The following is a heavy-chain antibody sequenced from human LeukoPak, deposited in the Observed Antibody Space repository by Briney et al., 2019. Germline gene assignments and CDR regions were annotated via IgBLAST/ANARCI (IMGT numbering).Heavy chain of an antibody. Sequence: EASVKVSCKASGYTFTSYGIIWVRQAPGQGLEWMGWISTYNGNTNYAQKIQGRVTMTTDTSTSTAYMELRSLRSDDTAVYYCARDLPYSSSWESIDYWGQGTLDTVSS. CDR2: ISTYNGNT. D-gene: IGHD6-13*01. CDR1: GYTFTSYG. J-gene: IGHJ4*02. CDR3: ARDLPYSSSWESIDY. V-gene: IGHV1-18*01.